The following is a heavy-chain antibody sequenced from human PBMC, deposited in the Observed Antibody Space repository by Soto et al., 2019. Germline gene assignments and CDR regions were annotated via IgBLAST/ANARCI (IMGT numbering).Heavy chain of an antibody. CDR1: GYTFTSYG. V-gene: IGHV1-18*01. J-gene: IGHJ5*02. Sequence: EASVKVSCKASGYTFTSYGISWVRQAPGQGLEWMGWISAYNGNTNYAQKLQGRVTMTTDTSTSTAYMELRSLRSDDTAVYYCARDGYTSGHCSSTSCSERNWFDPWGQGTLVTVSS. D-gene: IGHD2-2*01. CDR2: ISAYNGNT. CDR3: ARDGYTSGHCSSTSCSERNWFDP.